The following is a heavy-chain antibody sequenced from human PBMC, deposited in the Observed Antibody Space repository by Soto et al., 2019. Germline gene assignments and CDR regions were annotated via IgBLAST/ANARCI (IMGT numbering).Heavy chain of an antibody. CDR3: AKRTPFDAFDI. CDR2: ICSGGST. Sequence: GGSLRLSCAASGFTVSSNYMSWVRQAPGKGLEWVSVICSGGSTYYADSVKGRFTISRDNSKNTLYLQMNSLRAEDTAVYYCAKRTPFDAFDIWGQGTMVTVSS. J-gene: IGHJ3*02. CDR1: GFTVSSNY. V-gene: IGHV3-53*01.